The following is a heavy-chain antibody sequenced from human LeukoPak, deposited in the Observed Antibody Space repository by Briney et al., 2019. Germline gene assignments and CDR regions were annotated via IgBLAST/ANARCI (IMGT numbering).Heavy chain of an antibody. CDR1: GYTFTSYD. D-gene: IGHD1-26*01. CDR2: MNPNSGNT. CDR3: ARALTRSSKFFAY. J-gene: IGHJ4*02. Sequence: GASMKVSCKASGYTFTSYDINWVRQATGQGLEWMGWMNPNSGNTGYAQKFQGRVTMTRNTSISTAYMELSSLRSEDTAVYYCARALTRSSKFFAYWGQGTLVTVSS. V-gene: IGHV1-8*01.